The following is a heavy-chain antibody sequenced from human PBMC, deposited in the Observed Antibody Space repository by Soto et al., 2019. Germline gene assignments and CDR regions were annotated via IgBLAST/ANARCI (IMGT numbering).Heavy chain of an antibody. CDR1: GGSISDHY. CDR3: ETQYSNGWFVQ. CDR2: FYPSGGT. Sequence: SDTLSLTCTVSGGSISDHYWNWIRQPAGKGLEWIGRFYPSGGTNYNPSLKSRVTMSVDTSKNQFSLRLTSLTAADTAIYYCETQYSNGWFVQWGQGTLVTVSS. J-gene: IGHJ5*02. D-gene: IGHD6-19*01. V-gene: IGHV4-4*07.